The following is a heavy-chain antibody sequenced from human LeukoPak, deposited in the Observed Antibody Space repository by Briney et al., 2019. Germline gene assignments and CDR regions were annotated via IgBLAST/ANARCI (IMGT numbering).Heavy chain of an antibody. Sequence: GESLKISCKASGYSFSSYWIGWVRHMRGKGLELMGSIYPGDSETRYSPSFQGQVTISADKSISTAYLQWSSLKASDTAMYFCARRWDLDYWGQGTLVTVSS. V-gene: IGHV5-51*01. CDR2: IYPGDSET. CDR3: ARRWDLDY. J-gene: IGHJ4*02. CDR1: GYSFSSYW. D-gene: IGHD1-26*01.